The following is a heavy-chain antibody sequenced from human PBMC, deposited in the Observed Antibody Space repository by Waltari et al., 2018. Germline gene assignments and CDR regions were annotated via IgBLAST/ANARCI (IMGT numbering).Heavy chain of an antibody. V-gene: IGHV3-33*01. D-gene: IGHD2-15*01. CDR3: ARGVVVVAATTYYFDY. Sequence: QVQLVESGGGVVQPGRSLRLSCAASGFTFSSYGMHWVRQAPGKGLEWVAVIWYDGSNKYYADSVKGRFTISRDNSKNTLYLQMNSLRAEDTAVYYCARGVVVVAATTYYFDYWGQGTLVTVSS. J-gene: IGHJ4*02. CDR1: GFTFSSYG. CDR2: IWYDGSNK.